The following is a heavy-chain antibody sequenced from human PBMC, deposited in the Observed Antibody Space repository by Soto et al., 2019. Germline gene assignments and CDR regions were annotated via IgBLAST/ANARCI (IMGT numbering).Heavy chain of an antibody. D-gene: IGHD4-17*01. CDR1: GYTFTSYY. J-gene: IGHJ4*02. V-gene: IGHV1-46*01. CDR2: INPSGGST. Sequence: ASVKVSCKASGYTFTSYYVHWVRQAPGQGLEWMGIINPSGGSTSYAQKFQGRFTISRDNAKNSLYLQMNSLRGEDTAVYYCAREPTFDYWGQGTLVTVSS. CDR3: AREPTFDY.